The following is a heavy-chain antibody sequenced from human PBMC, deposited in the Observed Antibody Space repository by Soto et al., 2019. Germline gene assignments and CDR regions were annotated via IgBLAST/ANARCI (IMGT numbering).Heavy chain of an antibody. J-gene: IGHJ5*02. CDR1: GLAFACSC. Sequence: SVEVCWKACGLAFACSCRWSVRQAPGQGLEWMGWISAYNGNTNYAQKLQGRVTMTTDTSTSTAYMELRSLRSDDTAVYYGAREWAGTGWFDPWGQGTLVTVSS. CDR3: AREWAGTGWFDP. D-gene: IGHD6-19*01. V-gene: IGHV1-18*01. CDR2: ISAYNGNT.